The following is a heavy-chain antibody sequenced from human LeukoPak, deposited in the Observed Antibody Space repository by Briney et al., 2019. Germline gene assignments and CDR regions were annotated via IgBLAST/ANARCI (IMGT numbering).Heavy chain of an antibody. V-gene: IGHV1-2*02. Sequence: ASVKVSCKASGYTFTGYYMHWVRQAPGQGLEWMGWINPNSGGTNYPQKFQGRVTMTRDTSISTAYMELSSLRSEDTAVYYCARGTDDYSLWGSYYYYGMDVWGQGTTVTVSS. CDR1: GYTFTGYY. J-gene: IGHJ6*02. CDR2: INPNSGGT. CDR3: ARGTDDYSLWGSYYYYGMDV. D-gene: IGHD4-11*01.